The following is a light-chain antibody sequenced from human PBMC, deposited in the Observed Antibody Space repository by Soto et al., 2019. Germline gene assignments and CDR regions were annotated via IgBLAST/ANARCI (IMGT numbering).Light chain of an antibody. CDR1: QSVSSNY. V-gene: IGKV3-20*01. Sequence: ESVLTQSPGTLSLSPGERATLSSRASQSVSSNYLAWYQQKPGQAPRLLLYGASTRATGIPDRFSGSGSGTDFTLTISRLEPEDSAVYYCQQYGSSPTWTLGQGTKVDIK. J-gene: IGKJ1*01. CDR2: GAS. CDR3: QQYGSSPTWT.